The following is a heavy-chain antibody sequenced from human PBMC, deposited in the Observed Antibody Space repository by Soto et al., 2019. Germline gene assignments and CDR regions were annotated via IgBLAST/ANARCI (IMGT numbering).Heavy chain of an antibody. CDR2: IIPIFGTA. Sequence: GASVKVSCKASGCTFSSYAISWVRQAPGQGLEWMGGIIPIFGTANYAQKFQGRVTITADRSTSTAYMELSSLRSEDTAVYYCAGLFYDRSGYPFDYWGQGTLVTVSS. V-gene: IGHV1-69*06. J-gene: IGHJ4*02. D-gene: IGHD3-22*01. CDR3: AGLFYDRSGYPFDY. CDR1: GCTFSSYA.